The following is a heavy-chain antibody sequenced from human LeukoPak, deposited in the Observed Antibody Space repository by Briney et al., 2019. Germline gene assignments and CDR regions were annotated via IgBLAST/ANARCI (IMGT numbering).Heavy chain of an antibody. J-gene: IGHJ6*02. Sequence: GGSLRLSCAASGFIFSTYWMHWVRQAPGKGLVWVSRINTDGSSTAYAASVKGRFTISRDNAKNIVYLQMNSLRAEHTALYYCARERVGSDYYGLDVWGQGTTVSVSS. CDR1: GFIFSTYW. D-gene: IGHD6-25*01. CDR3: ARERVGSDYYGLDV. V-gene: IGHV3-74*01. CDR2: INTDGSST.